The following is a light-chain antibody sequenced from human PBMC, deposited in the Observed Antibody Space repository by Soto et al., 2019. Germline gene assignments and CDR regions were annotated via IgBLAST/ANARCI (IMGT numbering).Light chain of an antibody. CDR3: QQSYLTPWT. CDR1: ETISTY. Sequence: DIQMTQSPFSLSASVGDRVTITCRASETISTYLNWYQHKSWKAPKLLIYAASSLQSGVPSRFSGSGSGADFTLTISSLQPEDSATYYCQQSYLTPWTFGQGTKVEVK. J-gene: IGKJ1*01. V-gene: IGKV1-39*01. CDR2: AAS.